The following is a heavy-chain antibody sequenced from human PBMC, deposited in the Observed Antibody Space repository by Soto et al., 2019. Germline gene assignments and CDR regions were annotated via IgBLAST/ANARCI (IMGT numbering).Heavy chain of an antibody. V-gene: IGHV3-30*18. Sequence: QVQLVESGGGVVQPGRSLRLSCAASGFPLSSYGMHWVHQAPGKGLEWVAVISSDGSDKNYADSVKGRFSISRDNSRDSLFVQMNSLSPEDTAVFYCAKEPYDSTGFYYSFHHWGEGALVTVSS. CDR1: GFPLSSYG. D-gene: IGHD3-22*01. CDR2: ISSDGSDK. CDR3: AKEPYDSTGFYYSFHH. J-gene: IGHJ4*02.